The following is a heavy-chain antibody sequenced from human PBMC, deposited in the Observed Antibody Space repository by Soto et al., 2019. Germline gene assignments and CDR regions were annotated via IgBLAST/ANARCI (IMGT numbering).Heavy chain of an antibody. CDR2: IWNDGSYK. Sequence: GGSLRLSCAASGFSFSTYALHWVRQAPGKGLEWVSIIWNDGSYKYYADSVKGRFSISRDNYENTLYLQMTSLRAEDTAVYYCARDQDKGVVHGLDVWGQGTTVTVSS. CDR1: GFSFSTYA. D-gene: IGHD2-8*01. CDR3: ARDQDKGVVHGLDV. J-gene: IGHJ6*02. V-gene: IGHV3-33*01.